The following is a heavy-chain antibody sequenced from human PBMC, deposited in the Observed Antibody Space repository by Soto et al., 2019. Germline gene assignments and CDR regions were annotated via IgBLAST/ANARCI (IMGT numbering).Heavy chain of an antibody. Sequence: GGSLRLSCAASGFTFNRYNMNWVRQAPGKGLEWISYISGSGSTIYYADSVKGRFTISRDNAKSSLYLQMDSLRDEDTAVFYCVRDPTVTMFFDYWGRGTQVTVS. CDR2: ISGSGSTI. CDR1: GFTFNRYN. J-gene: IGHJ4*02. D-gene: IGHD4-4*01. V-gene: IGHV3-48*02. CDR3: VRDPTVTMFFDY.